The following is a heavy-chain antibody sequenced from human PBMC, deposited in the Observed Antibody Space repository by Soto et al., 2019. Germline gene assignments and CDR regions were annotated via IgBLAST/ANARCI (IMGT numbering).Heavy chain of an antibody. CDR1: GGTFSSYA. D-gene: IGHD3-22*01. CDR2: IIPIFGTA. J-gene: IGHJ4*02. Sequence: QVQLVQSGAEVKKPGSSVKVSCKASGGTFSSYAISWVRQAPGQGLEWMGGIIPIFGTANYAQKFQGRVTIXXDXSXNTAYMELSSLRSEDTAVYYCARDEAYDSSGYTFDYWGQGTLVTVSS. CDR3: ARDEAYDSSGYTFDY. V-gene: IGHV1-69*12.